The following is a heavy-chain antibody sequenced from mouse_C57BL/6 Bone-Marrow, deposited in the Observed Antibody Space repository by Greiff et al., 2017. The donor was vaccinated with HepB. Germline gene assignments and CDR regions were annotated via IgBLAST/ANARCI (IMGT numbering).Heavy chain of an antibody. CDR3: ARDADGRAWFAY. CDR2: SRNKANDYTT. V-gene: IGHV7-1*01. Sequence: EVHLVESGGGLVQSGRSLRLSCATSGFTFSDFYMEWVRQAPGKGLEWIAASRNKANDYTTEYSASVKGRFIVSRDTSQSILYLQMNALRAEDTAIYYCARDADGRAWFAYWGQGTLVTVSA. CDR1: GFTFSDFY. J-gene: IGHJ3*01. D-gene: IGHD2-3*01.